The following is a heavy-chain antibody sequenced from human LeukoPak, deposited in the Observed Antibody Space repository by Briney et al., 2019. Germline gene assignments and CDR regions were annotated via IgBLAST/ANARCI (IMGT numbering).Heavy chain of an antibody. CDR2: MNPNSGNT. J-gene: IGHJ6*02. Sequence: ASVKVSCKASGYTFTSYDINWVRQATGQGLEWMGWMNPNSGNTGYAQKFQGRVTMTRNTSISTAYMELSSLRSEDTAVYYCARKDYPSGYYVYYYYGMDVWGQGTTVTVSS. D-gene: IGHD3-22*01. CDR1: GYTFTSYD. V-gene: IGHV1-8*01. CDR3: ARKDYPSGYYVYYYYGMDV.